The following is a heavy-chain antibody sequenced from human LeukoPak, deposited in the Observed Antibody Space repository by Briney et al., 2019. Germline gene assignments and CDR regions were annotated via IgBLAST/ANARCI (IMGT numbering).Heavy chain of an antibody. CDR3: TRTYGIYGMDV. CDR1: GFTFSGSA. V-gene: IGHV3-73*01. Sequence: PGGSLRPSCAASGFTFSGSAMHWVRQASGKGLEWVGRIRSKANSYATAYAASVKGRFTISRDDSKNTAYLQMNSLKTEDTAVYYCTRTYGIYGMDVWGQGTTVTVSS. CDR2: IRSKANSYAT. J-gene: IGHJ6*02. D-gene: IGHD4-17*01.